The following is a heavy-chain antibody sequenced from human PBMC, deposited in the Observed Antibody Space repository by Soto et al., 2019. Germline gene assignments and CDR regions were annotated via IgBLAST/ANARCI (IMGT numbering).Heavy chain of an antibody. V-gene: IGHV3-11*06. Sequence: QVQLVESGGGLVKPGGSLRLSCAASGFTFSDNYMTWIRQAPGKGLEWISYINPTGSYTHYADSVKGRFSISRDNAENSLYLQMNSLRPEDTALYYCARGHHSMDVWGQGATVTVSS. CDR3: ARGHHSMDV. J-gene: IGHJ6*02. CDR2: INPTGSYT. CDR1: GFTFSDNY.